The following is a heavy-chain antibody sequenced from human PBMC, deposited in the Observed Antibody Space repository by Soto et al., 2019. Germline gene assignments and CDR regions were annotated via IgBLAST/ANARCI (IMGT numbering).Heavy chain of an antibody. CDR2: IYSGGDT. CDR1: GVSVSANY. D-gene: IGHD3-9*01. J-gene: IGHJ4*02. V-gene: IGHV3-53*04. CDR3: ASSIFLVYY. Sequence: EVQLVESGGGLVQPGGSLRLSCAASGVSVSANYMSWVRQAPGKGLEWVSVIYSGGDTYYADSVKGRFIISRHTSENTLYLQMNSLRPEDTAVYYCASSIFLVYYWGQGTLVTVSP.